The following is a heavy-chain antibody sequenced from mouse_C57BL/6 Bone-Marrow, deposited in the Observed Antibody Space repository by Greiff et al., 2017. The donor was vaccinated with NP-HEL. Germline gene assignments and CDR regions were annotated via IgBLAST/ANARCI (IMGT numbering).Heavy chain of an antibody. CDR3: AIRAPLRAWFAY. CDR1: GYTFTSYW. CDR2: INPSDSDT. J-gene: IGHJ3*01. V-gene: IGHV1-74*01. D-gene: IGHD1-1*01. Sequence: QVQLQQPGAELVKPGASVKVSCKASGYTFTSYWMHWVKQRPGQGLEWIGRINPSDSDTNYNQKFKGKATLTVDKSSSTAYMQLSSLTSEDSAVYYGAIRAPLRAWFAYWGQGTLVTVSA.